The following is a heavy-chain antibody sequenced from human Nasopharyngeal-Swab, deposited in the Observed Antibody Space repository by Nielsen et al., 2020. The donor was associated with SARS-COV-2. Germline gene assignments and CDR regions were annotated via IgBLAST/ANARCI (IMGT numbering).Heavy chain of an antibody. V-gene: IGHV5-51*01. CDR2: FYPGDSQT. J-gene: IGHJ3*01. D-gene: IGHD6-13*01. CDR1: GYRFAAYW. CDR3: ATPVSSSEKYAFEV. Sequence: GESLKISCKASGYRFAAYWIGWVRQMPGKGLEWMGIFYPGDSQTRYSPSFRGRVTIAVDMSITTAYLQWSSLKASDTAMYYCATPVSSSEKYAFEVWGQGTMVTVSS.